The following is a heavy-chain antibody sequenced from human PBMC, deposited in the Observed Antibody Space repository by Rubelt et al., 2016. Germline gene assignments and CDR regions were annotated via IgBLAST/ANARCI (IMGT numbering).Heavy chain of an antibody. D-gene: IGHD5-12*01. CDR2: IYSGGST. V-gene: IGHV3-NL1*01. Sequence: QVQLVESGGGMVQPGRSKRLSCGGSGFTFNSYGIHWVSQAPGKGLGRVSVIYSGGSTLYANYMKGRFTISRDNSKNTLYLQMNSLRAEDTAVYYCARPGYIDSWGQGTLVTVSS. CDR1: GFTFNSYG. J-gene: IGHJ4*02. CDR3: ARPGYIDS.